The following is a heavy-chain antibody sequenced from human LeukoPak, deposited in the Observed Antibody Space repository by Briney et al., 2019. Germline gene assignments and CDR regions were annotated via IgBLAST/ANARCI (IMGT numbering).Heavy chain of an antibody. J-gene: IGHJ1*01. V-gene: IGHV3-48*02. Sequence: GGSLRLSCAGSGFTFSSYSMNWVRQAPGKGLEWVSYISSSGTTIYYADSVKGRFTISRDNAENSLYLQMNSLRDEDTAVYYCARESEYYYYDASGYYPGYFHHWGQGTLVTVSS. CDR2: ISSSGTTI. D-gene: IGHD3-22*01. CDR1: GFTFSSYS. CDR3: ARESEYYYYDASGYYPGYFHH.